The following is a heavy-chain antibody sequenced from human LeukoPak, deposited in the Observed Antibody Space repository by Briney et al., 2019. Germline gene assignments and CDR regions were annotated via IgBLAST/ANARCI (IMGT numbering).Heavy chain of an antibody. J-gene: IGHJ6*03. V-gene: IGHV4-31*03. CDR1: GGSISSGGYY. CDR2: IYYSGST. Sequence: PLETLSLTCTVSGGSISSGGYYWSWIRQHPGKGLEWIGYIYYSGSTYYNPSLKSRVTISVDTSKNQFSLKLSSVTAADTAVYYCARDRPYQLLARGGYYYMDVWGKGTTVTVSS. CDR3: ARDRPYQLLARGGYYYMDV. D-gene: IGHD2-2*01.